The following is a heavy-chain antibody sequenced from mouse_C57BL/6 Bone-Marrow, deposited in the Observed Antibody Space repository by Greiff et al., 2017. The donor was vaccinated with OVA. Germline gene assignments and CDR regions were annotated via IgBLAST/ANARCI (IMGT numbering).Heavy chain of an antibody. CDR2: ISSGGSYT. CDR1: GFTFSSYG. CDR3: ARRVAWFAY. V-gene: IGHV5-6*02. Sequence: EVKLMESGGDLVKPGGSLKLSCAASGFTFSSYGMSWVRQTPDKRLEWVATISSGGSYTYYPDSVKGRFTISRDNAKNTLYLQMSSLKSEDTAMYYCARRVAWFAYWGQGTLVTVSA. J-gene: IGHJ3*01.